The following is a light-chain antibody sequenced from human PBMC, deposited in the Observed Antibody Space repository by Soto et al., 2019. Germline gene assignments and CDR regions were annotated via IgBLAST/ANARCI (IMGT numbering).Light chain of an antibody. CDR2: GAS. J-gene: IGKJ1*01. Sequence: EIVLTQSPGTLSLSPGERATLSCRASQSVTSSYLAWYQQKPGQAPRLLIYGASISATGIPDRFSGSGSGTDFTLTISRLEPEDFAVYYCQQYGSSPRTFGQGTKVEIK. V-gene: IGKV3-20*01. CDR3: QQYGSSPRT. CDR1: QSVTSSY.